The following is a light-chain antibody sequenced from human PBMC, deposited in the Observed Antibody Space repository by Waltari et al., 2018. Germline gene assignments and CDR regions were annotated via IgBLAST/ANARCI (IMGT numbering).Light chain of an antibody. V-gene: IGKV4-1*01. CDR1: QNIFQSSKNKDL. J-gene: IGKJ4*01. CDR3: QQYSSAVS. Sequence: DIVMTQSPDSLTVYLGARATIPCLSNQNIFQSSKNKDLLAWYQHKLGQPPRLLISWASVREPGVPDRFTGSGSGTDFTLNIASLQAEDVAIYYCQQYSSAVSFGGGTKV. CDR2: WAS.